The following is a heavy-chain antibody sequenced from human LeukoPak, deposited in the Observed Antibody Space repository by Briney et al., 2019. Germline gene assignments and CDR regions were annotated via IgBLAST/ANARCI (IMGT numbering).Heavy chain of an antibody. V-gene: IGHV1-18*01. J-gene: IGHJ3*02. D-gene: IGHD2-15*01. CDR2: ISAYNGNT. CDR1: GYTFTSYG. CDR3: AREALYCSGGSCSQDWGAFDI. Sequence: EASVKVSCTASGYTFTSYGISWVRQAPGQGLEWMGWISAYNGNTNYAQKLQGRVTMTTDTSTSTAYMELRSLRSDDTAVYYCAREALYCSGGSCSQDWGAFDIWGQGTMVTVSS.